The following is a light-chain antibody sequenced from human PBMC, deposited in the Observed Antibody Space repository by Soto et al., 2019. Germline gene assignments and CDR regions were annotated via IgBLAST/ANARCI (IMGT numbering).Light chain of an antibody. CDR2: AAS. Sequence: EIVMTQSPATLSVSPGERSTLSCRASQSISDNLAWYQQKPGQAPRLLIYAASTRATGIPARISGSGSGTEFTLTISSLQSEDFAVYYCQQYDNWPKTFGQWTKV. CDR1: QSISDN. CDR3: QQYDNWPKT. J-gene: IGKJ1*01. V-gene: IGKV3-15*01.